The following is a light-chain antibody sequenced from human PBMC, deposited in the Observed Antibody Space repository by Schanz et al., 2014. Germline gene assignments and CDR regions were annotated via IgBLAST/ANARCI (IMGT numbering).Light chain of an antibody. J-gene: IGKJ2*01. CDR1: QNITTRY. CDR2: GAS. CDR3: QQYNNWPPYT. Sequence: EVVLTQSPGTLSLFPGERATLSCRASQNITTRYLAWYQQKPGQAPRLLIYGASTRATGIPARFSGSGSGTEFTLTISSLQSEDFAVYYCQQYNNWPPYTFGQGTKLEIK. V-gene: IGKV3-15*01.